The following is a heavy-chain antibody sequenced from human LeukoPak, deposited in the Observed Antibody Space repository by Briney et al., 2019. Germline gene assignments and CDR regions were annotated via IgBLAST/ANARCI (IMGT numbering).Heavy chain of an antibody. J-gene: IGHJ5*02. CDR2: INPNSGGT. CDR3: ARDRLTGTANWFDP. Sequence: GASVKVSCKASGYTFTGYYMHWVRQAPGQGLEWMGWINPNSGGTNYAQKFQGRVTMTRDTSISTAYMELSRLRSVDTAVYYCARDRLTGTANWFDPWGQGTLVTVSS. CDR1: GYTFTGYY. D-gene: IGHD1-20*01. V-gene: IGHV1-2*02.